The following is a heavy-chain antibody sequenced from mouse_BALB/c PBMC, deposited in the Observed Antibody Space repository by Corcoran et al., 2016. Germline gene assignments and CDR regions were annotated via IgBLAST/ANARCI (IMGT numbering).Heavy chain of an antibody. CDR2: IDPANGNT. J-gene: IGHJ2*01. D-gene: IGHD4-1*01. V-gene: IGHV14-3*02. CDR3: AVTGFDY. Sequence: EVQLQQSGAELVKPGASGKLSCTASGFKIKDTYMHWVKQRTEQGLEWIGRIDPANGNTKYDPKFQGKATKTADTSSNTAYLQLSSLTSEDTAVYYCAVTGFDYWGQGPTLTVS. CDR1: GFKIKDTY.